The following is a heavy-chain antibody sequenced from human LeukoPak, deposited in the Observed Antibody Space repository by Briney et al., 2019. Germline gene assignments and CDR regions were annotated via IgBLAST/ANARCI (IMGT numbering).Heavy chain of an antibody. CDR2: ISCSGST. V-gene: IGHV4-39*07. CDR1: GGSISSSSYY. CDR3: ARGYCSGGSCYSYYYYSYMDV. D-gene: IGHD2-15*01. Sequence: SETLSLTCTVSGGSISSSSYYWGWIRQPPGKGLEWIGSISCSGSTYYNPSLKSRVTISVDTSKNQFSLKLSSVTAADTAVYYCARGYCSGGSCYSYYYYSYMDVWGKGTTVTVSS. J-gene: IGHJ6*03.